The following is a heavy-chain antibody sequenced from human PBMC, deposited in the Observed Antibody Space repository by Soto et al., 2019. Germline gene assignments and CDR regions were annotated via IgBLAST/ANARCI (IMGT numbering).Heavy chain of an antibody. CDR1: GFTLSSYA. V-gene: IGHV3-23*01. Sequence: PGGSVSLSCAASGFTLSSYAMSWVRQAPGKGLEWVSAISGSGGSTYYADSVKGRFTISRDNSKNTLYLQMNSLRAEDTAVYYCAKDRGSSSWYGSLDYWGQGTLVTVSS. D-gene: IGHD6-13*01. CDR2: ISGSGGST. J-gene: IGHJ4*02. CDR3: AKDRGSSSWYGSLDY.